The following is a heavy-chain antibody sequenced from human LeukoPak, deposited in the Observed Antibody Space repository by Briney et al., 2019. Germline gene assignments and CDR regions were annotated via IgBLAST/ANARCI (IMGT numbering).Heavy chain of an antibody. CDR3: ATDAGHGFSF. D-gene: IGHD3/OR15-3a*01. CDR2: IYGDGSST. CDR1: GFTLSNAW. J-gene: IGHJ3*01. Sequence: GESLRLSCAASGFTLSNAWMHWVRQAPGKGLVWVSRIYGDGSSTTYADSVKGRSIISRDNAKNTLHLQMNSLRGDDSAVYYCATDAGHGFSFWGQGTMVTVSS. V-gene: IGHV3-74*03.